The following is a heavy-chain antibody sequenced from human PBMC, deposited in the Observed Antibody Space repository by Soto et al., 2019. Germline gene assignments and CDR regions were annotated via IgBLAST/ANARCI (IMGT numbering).Heavy chain of an antibody. D-gene: IGHD6-13*01. CDR1: GLSISSDNW. V-gene: IGHV4-4*02. CDR3: ARDQGSHPGD. Sequence: QVQLQESGPGLVRPSGTVSLTCAVSGLSISSDNWWSWVRQPPGKGLEWIGEIHHSGSTNYNPSLKSRVTMSVVPSKDLFSLTLTSVTAAGTAFYYCARDQGSHPGDWGQGTLVSVSS. CDR2: IHHSGST. J-gene: IGHJ4*02.